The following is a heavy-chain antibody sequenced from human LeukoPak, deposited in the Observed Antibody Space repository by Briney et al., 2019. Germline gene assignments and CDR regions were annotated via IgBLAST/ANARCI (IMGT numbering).Heavy chain of an antibody. CDR3: TKVSFGSRMGFDP. V-gene: IGHV3-23*01. CDR1: GFTFSIYA. CDR2: ISGSGGST. Sequence: GGSLRLSCTASGFTFSIYAMTWVRQAPGTGLEWFSAISGSGGSTYYADSVKGRFTISRDNSKNTLYLQMNNLRAEDTAVYYCTKVSFGSRMGFDPWGQGTLVTVSS. J-gene: IGHJ5*02. D-gene: IGHD3-16*01.